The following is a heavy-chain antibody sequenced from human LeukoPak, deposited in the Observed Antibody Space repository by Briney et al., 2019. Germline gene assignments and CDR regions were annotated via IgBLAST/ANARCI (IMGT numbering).Heavy chain of an antibody. Sequence: SETLSLTCAVYGGSFSGYYWSWIRQPPGKGLEWIGSIYYSGSTYYNPSLKSRVTISVDTSKNQFSLKLSSVTAADTAVYYCARHGARGVVVPEDWFDPWGQGTLVTVSS. CDR3: ARHGARGVVVPEDWFDP. J-gene: IGHJ5*02. CDR2: IYYSGST. V-gene: IGHV4-34*01. CDR1: GGSFSGYY. D-gene: IGHD2-2*01.